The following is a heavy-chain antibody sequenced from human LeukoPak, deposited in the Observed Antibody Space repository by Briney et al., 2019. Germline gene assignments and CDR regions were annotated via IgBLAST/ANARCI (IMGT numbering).Heavy chain of an antibody. CDR2: INPSGDST. J-gene: IGHJ4*02. CDR3: ASVLYCGADCYSGRYFFDY. CDR1: GYTFTSCD. V-gene: IGHV1-46*01. D-gene: IGHD2-21*02. Sequence: ASVKVSCKASGYTFTSCDMHWVRQAPGQGLEWMEIINPSGDSTSYAQKFQGRVTMTRDTSTSTVYMELSSLRSEDTAVYYCASVLYCGADCYSGRYFFDYWGQGTLVTVSS.